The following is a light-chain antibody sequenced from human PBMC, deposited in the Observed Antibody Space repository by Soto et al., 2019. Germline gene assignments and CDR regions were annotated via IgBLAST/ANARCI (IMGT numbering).Light chain of an antibody. V-gene: IGLV1-47*01. CDR1: SSNIGSNY. Sequence: QSVLTQPPSASGTPGQRVTISCSGSSSNIGSNYVYWYQQLPGTAPKLLIYRNNKRPSGFPARFSGSKSGTSASLAISGLRSEYEADYYCAAWDDSLSGQGVFGGGTKVTVL. J-gene: IGLJ3*02. CDR2: RNN. CDR3: AAWDDSLSGQGV.